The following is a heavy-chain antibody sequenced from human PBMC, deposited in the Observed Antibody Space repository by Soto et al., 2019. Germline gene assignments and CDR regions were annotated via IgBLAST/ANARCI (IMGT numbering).Heavy chain of an antibody. CDR3: AKDRQYPRDYFHY. D-gene: IGHD4-4*01. Sequence: GGSLRLSCAASGFTFSDYYMTWIRQAPGKGLEWVSYISSSGRIISYAESLKGRFTISRDNAQNLLFLQMDSLRAEDTAVYYCAKDRQYPRDYFHYWGQGTLVTVSS. J-gene: IGHJ4*02. V-gene: IGHV3-11*01. CDR1: GFTFSDYY. CDR2: ISSSGRII.